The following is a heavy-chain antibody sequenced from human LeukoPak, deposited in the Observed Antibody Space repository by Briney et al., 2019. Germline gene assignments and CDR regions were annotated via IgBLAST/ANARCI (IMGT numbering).Heavy chain of an antibody. CDR2: MYYSGST. D-gene: IGHD3-10*01. V-gene: IGHV4-59*01. J-gene: IGHJ4*02. CDR3: ARARVRFGEPQVLGY. Sequence: SETLSLTCTVSGGSISSYYWSWIRQPPGKGLEWIGYMYYSGSTNYNPSLKSRVTISVDTSKNQFSLKLSSVPAADPAVYYCARARVRFGEPQVLGYRRQGTMLTLPS. CDR1: GGSISSYY.